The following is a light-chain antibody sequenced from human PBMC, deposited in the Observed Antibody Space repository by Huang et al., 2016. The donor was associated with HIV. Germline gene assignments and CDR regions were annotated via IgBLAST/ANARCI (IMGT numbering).Light chain of an antibody. J-gene: IGKJ2*01. CDR3: HQYGTAPRT. V-gene: IGKV3-20*01. CDR2: NTS. Sequence: VLTQSPGTLSLSPGERATLSCRASHAISSSYLAWSQQKPGQAPRLLIFNTSNRATGIPDRFSGSGSGTDFTLTITRLEPEDFAVYFCHQYGTAPRTFGQGTKLEMK. CDR1: HAISSSY.